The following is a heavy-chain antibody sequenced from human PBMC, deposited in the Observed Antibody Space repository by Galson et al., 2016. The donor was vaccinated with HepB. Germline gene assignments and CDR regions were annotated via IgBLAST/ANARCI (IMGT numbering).Heavy chain of an antibody. CDR3: AKQIYTMEQWLVPEFDY. J-gene: IGHJ4*02. V-gene: IGHV3-30*18. D-gene: IGHD6-19*01. CDR2: ISYDGSNK. CDR1: GFTVSGNH. Sequence: SLRLSCAAAGFTVSGNHVTWIRQAPGKGLEWVAVISYDGSNKYYADSVKGRFTISRDNSKNTLYLQMNSLRAEDTAVYYCAKQIYTMEQWLVPEFDYWGRGTLVTVSS.